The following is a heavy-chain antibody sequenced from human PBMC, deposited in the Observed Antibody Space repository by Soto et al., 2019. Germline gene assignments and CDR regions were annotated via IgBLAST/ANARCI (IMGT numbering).Heavy chain of an antibody. CDR1: GFTFSSYW. Sequence: PGGSLRLSCAASGFTFSSYWMSWVRQAPGKGLEWVANIKQDGSEKYYVDSVKGRFTISRDNAKNSLYLQMNSLRAEDTAVYYCASLFVVPAAIFHLHYYMDVWGKGTTVTVSS. J-gene: IGHJ6*03. CDR3: ASLFVVPAAIFHLHYYMDV. V-gene: IGHV3-7*01. D-gene: IGHD2-2*01. CDR2: IKQDGSEK.